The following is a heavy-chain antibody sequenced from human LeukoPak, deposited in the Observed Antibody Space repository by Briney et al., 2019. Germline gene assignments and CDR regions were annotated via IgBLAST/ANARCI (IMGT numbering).Heavy chain of an antibody. V-gene: IGHV4-59*01. CDR3: ARDQRAAAARISYYYYGMDV. CDR2: IYYSGST. J-gene: IGHJ6*02. CDR1: SGSISSYY. D-gene: IGHD6-25*01. Sequence: SETLSLTCTVSSGSISSYYWSWIQQPPGKGLEWIGYIYYSGSTNYNPSLKSRVTISVDTSKNQFSLKLSSVTAADTAVYYCARDQRAAAARISYYYYGMDVWGQGTTVTVSS.